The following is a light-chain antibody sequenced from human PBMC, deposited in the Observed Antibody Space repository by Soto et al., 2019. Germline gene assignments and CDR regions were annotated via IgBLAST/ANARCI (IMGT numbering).Light chain of an antibody. CDR3: QQSYSTPPT. Sequence: DIHMTQSPSSLSASVGDRVTITCRASQSISTYLNWYQQTPGKAPKLLIYAASSLQSGVPSRFSGSGSGTDFTLTISSLHPEDSATYYCQQSYSTPPTFGQGTKVDI. V-gene: IGKV1-39*01. CDR2: AAS. J-gene: IGKJ1*01. CDR1: QSISTY.